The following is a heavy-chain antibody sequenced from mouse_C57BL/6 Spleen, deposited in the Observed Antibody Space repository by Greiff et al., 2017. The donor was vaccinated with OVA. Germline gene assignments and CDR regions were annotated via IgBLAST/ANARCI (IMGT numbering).Heavy chain of an antibody. V-gene: IGHV3-6*01. Sequence: EVKLMESGPGLVKPSQSLSLTCSVTGYSITSGYYWNWILQFPGNKLEWMGYISYDGSNNYNPSLKNRISITRDTSKNQFFLKLNSVTTEDTATYYCAREGNWLFDYWGQGTTLTVSS. CDR2: ISYDGSN. D-gene: IGHD4-1*01. CDR3: AREGNWLFDY. J-gene: IGHJ2*01. CDR1: GYSITSGYY.